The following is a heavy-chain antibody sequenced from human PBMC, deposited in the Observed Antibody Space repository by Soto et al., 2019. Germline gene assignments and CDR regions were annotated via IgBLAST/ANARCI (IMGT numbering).Heavy chain of an antibody. CDR2: IIPLYNSA. V-gene: IGHV1-69*06. D-gene: IGHD5-12*01. J-gene: IGHJ4*02. CDR1: GDTFSNYA. Sequence: QVHLVQSGTEVKKPGSSVKVSCKTSGDTFSNYAISWVRQAPGQGLEWMGGIIPLYNSATYAQRLRDRVTISADRVTSTAFLELTSLTSEDTAVYYCAASTFLSGVSGYIHLAFWCQGTLVTVSS. CDR3: AASTFLSGVSGYIHLAF.